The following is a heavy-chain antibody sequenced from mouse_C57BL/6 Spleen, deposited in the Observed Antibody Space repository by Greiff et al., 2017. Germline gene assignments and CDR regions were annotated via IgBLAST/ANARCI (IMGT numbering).Heavy chain of an antibody. CDR3: ARKGGDYAMDY. Sequence: EVHLVESGGGLVKPGGSLKLSCAASGFTFSDYGMHWVRQAPEKGLEWVSYISSGSSTIYYADTVKGRFPISRDNAKNTLFLQMTSLRSEDTAMDYCARKGGDYAMDYWGQGTSVTVSS. CDR1: GFTFSDYG. CDR2: ISSGSSTI. V-gene: IGHV5-17*01. J-gene: IGHJ4*01.